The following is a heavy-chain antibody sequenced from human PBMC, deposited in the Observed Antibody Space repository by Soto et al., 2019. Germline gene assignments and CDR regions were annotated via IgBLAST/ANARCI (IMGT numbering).Heavy chain of an antibody. CDR3: ATIRVRGGPLRFED. Sequence: QVQLVQSGAEVKKPGSSVKVSCKTSGGLFSVYSFNWVRQAPGQGIEWMGGVLPITGSTDYAQKFQGRLTITADRSTSTLYMELSRLISDDTANYYCATIRVRGGPLRFEDGGQGTLISVSS. D-gene: IGHD5-12*01. V-gene: IGHV1-69*06. J-gene: IGHJ4*01. CDR2: VLPITGST. CDR1: GGLFSVYS.